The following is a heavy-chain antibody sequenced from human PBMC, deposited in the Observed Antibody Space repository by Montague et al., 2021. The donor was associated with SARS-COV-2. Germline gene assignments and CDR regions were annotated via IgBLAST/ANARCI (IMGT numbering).Heavy chain of an antibody. D-gene: IGHD6-13*01. CDR3: ARQAPGVDYYFDS. Sequence: SETLSLTCVVSGDSISSSHWWTWVRQSPGKGPEWIGGLFHSGATNYNPSLKSRVTFSVDKSKNQFSLKMTSVTAADTAFYYCARQAPGVDYYFDSWGQGTLVTVAS. CDR2: LFHSGAT. J-gene: IGHJ4*02. CDR1: GDSISSSHW. V-gene: IGHV4-4*02.